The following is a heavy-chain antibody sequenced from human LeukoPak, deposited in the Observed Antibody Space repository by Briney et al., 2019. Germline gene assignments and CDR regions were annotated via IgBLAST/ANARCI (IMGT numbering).Heavy chain of an antibody. D-gene: IGHD3-22*01. J-gene: IGHJ3*02. Sequence: GGSLRLSCAASGFTFSSYSMNWVRQAPGKGLEWVSYISSSSSTIYYADSVKGRFTISRDNAKNSLYQQMNSLRAEDTAVYYCARDRHYYDSSGYPATFDIWGQGTMVTVSS. CDR1: GFTFSSYS. CDR2: ISSSSSTI. CDR3: ARDRHYYDSSGYPATFDI. V-gene: IGHV3-48*01.